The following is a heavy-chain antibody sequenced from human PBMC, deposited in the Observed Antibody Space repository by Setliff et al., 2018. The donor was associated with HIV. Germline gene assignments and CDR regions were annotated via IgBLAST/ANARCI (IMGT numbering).Heavy chain of an antibody. CDR1: GYSISNDYY. CDR3: GRVAGYCAPSRCYGYNAFDI. CDR2: IYHSGNT. V-gene: IGHV4-38-2*02. D-gene: IGHD5-18*01. Sequence: SETLSLTCTVSGYSISNDYYWGWIRQPPGKGLEWIASIYHSGNTYYNPSLKSRVTISVDTSKNQFSLNLSTVTAADTAVYCCGRVAGYCAPSRCYGYNAFDIWGPGTMVTVSS. J-gene: IGHJ3*02.